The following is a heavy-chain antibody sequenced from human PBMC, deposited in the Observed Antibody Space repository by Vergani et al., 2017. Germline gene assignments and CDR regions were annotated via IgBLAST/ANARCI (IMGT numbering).Heavy chain of an antibody. CDR2: ISYDGSNK. V-gene: IGHV3-30-3*01. D-gene: IGHD6-19*01. CDR3: AREDGGSSGWYVDY. J-gene: IGHJ4*02. CDR1: GFTFSSYA. Sequence: QVQLVESGGGVVQPGRSLRLSCAASGFTFSSYAMHWVRQAPGKGLEWVAVISYDGSNKYYADSVKGRFTISRDNSKNTLYLQMNSLRAEDTAVYYCAREDGGSSGWYVDYWGQGTLVTVSS.